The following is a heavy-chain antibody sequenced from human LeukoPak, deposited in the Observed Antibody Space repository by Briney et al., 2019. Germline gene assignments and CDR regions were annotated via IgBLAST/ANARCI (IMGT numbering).Heavy chain of an antibody. D-gene: IGHD6-19*01. J-gene: IGHJ4*02. V-gene: IGHV3-21*01. CDR1: GFTFSSYT. CDR3: ARDFFDSSRHYYDAY. Sequence: GGSLRLSCVASGFTFSSYTLNWVRQAPGKGLEWVSAISGSSDHIHYADSMKGRFTISRDNAKNSLYLQMNSLTAEDTAVYYCARDFFDSSRHYYDAYWRQGTLDTVSS. CDR2: ISGSSDHI.